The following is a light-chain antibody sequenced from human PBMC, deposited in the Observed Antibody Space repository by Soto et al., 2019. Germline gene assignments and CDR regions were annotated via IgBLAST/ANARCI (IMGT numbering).Light chain of an antibody. CDR1: SSDVGGYNY. CDR2: EVN. J-gene: IGLJ1*01. Sequence: QSVLTQPPSASGSPGQSVAISCTGTSSDVGGYNYVSWYQQHPGKAPKLMIYEVNKRPSGVPDRFSGSKSGNTASLTVSGIKAEDEADYYCSSYAGSSNVFGTGTKLTVL. V-gene: IGLV2-8*01. CDR3: SSYAGSSNV.